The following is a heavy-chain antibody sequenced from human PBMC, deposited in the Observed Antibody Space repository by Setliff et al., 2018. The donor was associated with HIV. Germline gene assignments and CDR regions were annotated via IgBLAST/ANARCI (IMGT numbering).Heavy chain of an antibody. CDR2: IRFDGSNK. CDR1: GFTFSSYS. V-gene: IGHV3-30*02. J-gene: IGHJ1*01. CDR3: AKDAGSYSYVHEYFQH. D-gene: IGHD5-18*01. Sequence: LRLSCAASGFTFSSYSMNWVRQAPGKGLEWVAFIRFDGSNKAYADSVKGRFTISRDNSKNTLYLQMNSLRAEDTAEYYCAKDAGSYSYVHEYFQHWGQGTLVTVSS.